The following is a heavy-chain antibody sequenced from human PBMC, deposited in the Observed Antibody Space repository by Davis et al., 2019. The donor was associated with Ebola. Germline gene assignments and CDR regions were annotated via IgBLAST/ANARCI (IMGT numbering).Heavy chain of an antibody. V-gene: IGHV2-70*04. Sequence: SGPTLVKPTQTLTLTCTFSGFSLSTSGMRVSWIRQPPRKALEWLARIDWDDDKFYSTPLKTRLTISKDTSKNQVVLTMTNMDPVDTATYYCAWSPYYDFWSGYYDYWGQGTLVTVSS. D-gene: IGHD3-3*01. CDR1: GFSLSTSGMR. CDR2: IDWDDDK. J-gene: IGHJ4*02. CDR3: AWSPYYDFWSGYYDY.